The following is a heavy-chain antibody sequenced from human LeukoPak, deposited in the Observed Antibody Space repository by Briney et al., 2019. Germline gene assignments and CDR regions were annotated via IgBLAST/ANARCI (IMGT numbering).Heavy chain of an antibody. V-gene: IGHV3-48*03. CDR3: ARVIYYYGMDV. Sequence: GGSLRLSCAASGFTFRSYEMNWVRQAPGKGLEWVSYISSSGSPIYYADSVKGRFTTSRDNAKNSLYLQMNSLRAEDTAVYYCARVIYYYGMDVWGQGTTVTVSS. CDR2: ISSSGSPI. J-gene: IGHJ6*02. CDR1: GFTFRSYE.